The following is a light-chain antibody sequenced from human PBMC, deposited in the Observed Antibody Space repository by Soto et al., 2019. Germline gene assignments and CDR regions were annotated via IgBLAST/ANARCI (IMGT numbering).Light chain of an antibody. J-gene: IGKJ1*01. CDR1: QSVSSDY. V-gene: IGKV3-20*01. Sequence: EDVLTQSPCTLSLSPGERATLPCRASQSVSSDYLAWYQQKLGQAPRLLIYGASNRATGIPDRFSGSGSGTDFTLTISRLEPEDFAVYYCQQYGSSPRTFGQGTKVDIK. CDR3: QQYGSSPRT. CDR2: GAS.